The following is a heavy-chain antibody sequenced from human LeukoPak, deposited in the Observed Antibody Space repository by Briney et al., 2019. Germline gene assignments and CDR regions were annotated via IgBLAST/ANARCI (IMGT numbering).Heavy chain of an antibody. CDR1: GGSISSYY. CDR3: ARVVIENYGMDV. J-gene: IGHJ6*02. CDR2: IYYSGST. Sequence: ASETLSLTCTVSGGSISSYYWSWIRQPPGKGLEWIGYIYYSGSTNYNPSLKSRVTISVDTSKNQFSLKLSSVTAADTAVYYCARVVIENYGMDVWGQGTTVTVSS. V-gene: IGHV4-59*01. D-gene: IGHD4-23*01.